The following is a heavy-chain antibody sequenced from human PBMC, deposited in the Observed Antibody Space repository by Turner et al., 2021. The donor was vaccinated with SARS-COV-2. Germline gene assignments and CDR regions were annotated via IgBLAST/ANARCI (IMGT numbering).Heavy chain of an antibody. CDR1: GYTFSGYY. J-gene: IGHJ5*02. CDR2: INHNSGGT. V-gene: IGHV1-2*02. D-gene: IGHD4-17*01. CDR3: AREGYGEPGAIDH. Sequence: QVQLVRSAAEVNGPGASVKVSCQDSGYTFSGYYLHWVRQDAGQGIEWMGWINHNSGGTNYAQKLQGRVTMTRDTSVSTAYMELSRLRSDDTAVYYCAREGYGEPGAIDHWGQGTLVTVSS.